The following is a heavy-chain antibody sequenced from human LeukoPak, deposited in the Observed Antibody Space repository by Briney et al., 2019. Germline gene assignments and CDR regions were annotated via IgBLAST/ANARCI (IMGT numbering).Heavy chain of an antibody. CDR2: IYYSGNT. J-gene: IGHJ4*02. Sequence: SETLSLTCAVYGGSFSGYYWSWIRQPPGKGLEWIGYIYYSGNTNYNPSLKSRVTISADTSKNQFSLKLNSVTAADTAVYYCARHGRDRSGYPPFDYWGQGTLVTVSS. V-gene: IGHV4-59*08. CDR3: ARHGRDRSGYPPFDY. CDR1: GGSFSGYY. D-gene: IGHD3-22*01.